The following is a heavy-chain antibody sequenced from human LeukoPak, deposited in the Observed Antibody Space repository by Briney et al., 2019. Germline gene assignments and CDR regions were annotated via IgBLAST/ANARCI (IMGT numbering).Heavy chain of an antibody. J-gene: IGHJ4*02. D-gene: IGHD3-16*02. CDR2: INPNSGGT. Sequence: ASVKVSCKASGYTFTGYYMHWVRQAPGQGLEWMGRINPNSGGTSCAQKFQGRVTMTRDTSTSTAYMELSRLRSDDTAVYYCARERHDYVWGSYRYSIDYWGQGTLVTVSS. V-gene: IGHV1-2*06. CDR1: GYTFTGYY. CDR3: ARERHDYVWGSYRYSIDY.